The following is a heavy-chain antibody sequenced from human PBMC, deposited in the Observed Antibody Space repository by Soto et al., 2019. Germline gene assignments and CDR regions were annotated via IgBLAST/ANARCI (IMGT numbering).Heavy chain of an antibody. CDR3: ARENTVVAYFDY. CDR2: IYYSGST. CDR1: GGSISSYY. Sequence: SETLSLTCTVSGGSISSYYWSWIRQPPGKGLEWIGYIYYSGSTNYNPSLKSRVTISVDTSKNQFSLKLSSVTAADTAVYYCARENTVVAYFDYWAQGTLVTVSS. V-gene: IGHV4-59*12. J-gene: IGHJ4*02. D-gene: IGHD2-15*01.